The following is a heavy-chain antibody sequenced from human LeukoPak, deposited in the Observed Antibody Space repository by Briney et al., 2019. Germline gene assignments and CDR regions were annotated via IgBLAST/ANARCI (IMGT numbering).Heavy chain of an antibody. D-gene: IGHD6-19*01. Sequence: GGSLRLSCAASEFTVSSNYMSWVRQAPGKGLEWVANIKQDGSEKYYVDSVKGRFTISRDNAKNSLYLQMNSLRAEDTAVYYCARVGWRDYWGQGTLVTVSS. J-gene: IGHJ4*02. CDR1: EFTVSSNY. CDR3: ARVGWRDY. V-gene: IGHV3-7*01. CDR2: IKQDGSEK.